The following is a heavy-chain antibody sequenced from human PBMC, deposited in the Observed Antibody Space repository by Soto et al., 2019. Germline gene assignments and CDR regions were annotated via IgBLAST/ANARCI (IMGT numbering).Heavy chain of an antibody. V-gene: IGHV1-18*01. CDR3: ARYCSSTSCYPYYYYGMDV. Sequence: ASVKVSCKASGYTVTSYGISWVRQAPGQGLEWMGWISAYNGNTNYAQKLQGRVTMTTDTSTSTAYMELRSLRSDDTAVYYCARYCSSTSCYPYYYYGMDVWGQGTTVTVSS. CDR1: GYTVTSYG. J-gene: IGHJ6*02. D-gene: IGHD2-2*01. CDR2: ISAYNGNT.